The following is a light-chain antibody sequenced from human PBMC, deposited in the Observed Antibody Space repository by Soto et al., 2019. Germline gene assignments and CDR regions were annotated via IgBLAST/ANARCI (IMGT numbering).Light chain of an antibody. CDR3: SSYTSSSTL. CDR1: SSDVGGHNY. CDR2: AVT. V-gene: IGLV2-14*01. J-gene: IGLJ1*01. Sequence: QAVLTQPASVSGSPGQSITISCTGTSSDVGGHNYVSWYQQHPGKAPKLMIYAVTDRPSGVSSRFSGSKSGNTASLTISGLQAEDEADYYCSSYTSSSTLFGTGTKLTVL.